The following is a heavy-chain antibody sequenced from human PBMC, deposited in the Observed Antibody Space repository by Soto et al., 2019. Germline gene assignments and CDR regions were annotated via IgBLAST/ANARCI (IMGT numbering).Heavy chain of an antibody. CDR3: AKDTYYDSSGSLYN. V-gene: IGHV3-30*18. D-gene: IGHD3-22*01. J-gene: IGHJ4*02. CDR1: GFTFSSYG. Sequence: LRLSCEASGFTFSSYGMHWVRQAPVKGLEWVAVISYDGSNKYYADSVKGRFTISRDNSKNTLYLQMNSLRAEDTAVYYCAKDTYYDSSGSLYNWGQGTLVTVSS. CDR2: ISYDGSNK.